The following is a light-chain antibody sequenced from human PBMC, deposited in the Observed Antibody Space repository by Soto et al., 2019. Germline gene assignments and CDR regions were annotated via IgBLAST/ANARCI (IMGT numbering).Light chain of an antibody. J-gene: IGLJ1*01. Sequence: QSALTQPASVSGSPGQSITIPCTGTSSDVGTYNSVSWYQQHPGKAPKLMIYEVSNRPSGVSNRFSGSKSGNTASLTISGLQAEDEADYYCSSYTRSSTYVFGTVTKLTVL. CDR3: SSYTRSSTYV. CDR2: EVS. CDR1: SSDVGTYNS. V-gene: IGLV2-14*01.